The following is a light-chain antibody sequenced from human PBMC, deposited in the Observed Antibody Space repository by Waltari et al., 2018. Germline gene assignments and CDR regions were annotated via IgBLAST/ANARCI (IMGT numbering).Light chain of an antibody. CDR3: QQYYSYPRT. J-gene: IGKJ1*01. V-gene: IGKV1-8*01. CDR1: QGIRTY. Sequence: AIRLTQSPSSLSASTGDRVTITCRASQGIRTYLAWYQQNPGDAPKLLMYSASTLQSVVPSRFSGSGSGTDFTLTISCLQSEDFATYYCQQYYSYPRTFGPGTKVEV. CDR2: SAS.